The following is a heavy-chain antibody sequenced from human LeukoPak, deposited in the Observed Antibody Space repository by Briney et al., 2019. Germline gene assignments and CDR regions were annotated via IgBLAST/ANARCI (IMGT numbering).Heavy chain of an antibody. CDR3: TGSKVVGPRVYPFAI. CDR1: GFTFSDYY. J-gene: IGHJ3*02. Sequence: GGSLRLSCAASGFTFSDYYMTWLRQAPGKGLACVSFISLFGSRIYYADSVKGRFTISSDNAKNSLYLQMHSLRAEDTAVYYCTGSKVVGPRVYPFAIWGEGTRVTASS. D-gene: IGHD1-26*01. V-gene: IGHV3-11*01. CDR2: ISLFGSRI.